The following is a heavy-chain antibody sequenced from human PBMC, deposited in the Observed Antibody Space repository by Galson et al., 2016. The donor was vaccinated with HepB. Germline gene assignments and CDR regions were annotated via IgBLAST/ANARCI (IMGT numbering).Heavy chain of an antibody. CDR1: GFTFSTYR. CDR3: TRDLGYSDFDFWGVYAMAV. Sequence: SLRLSCAASGFTFSTYRMHWVRQVPGKGLAWLSLTNSDGSSTTYADSVKGRFTISRDNARDTLYLQMNSLRAEDTAVYYCTRDLGYSDFDFWGVYAMAVWGQGTTVTVSS. CDR2: TNSDGSST. D-gene: IGHD5-12*01. J-gene: IGHJ6*02. V-gene: IGHV3-74*01.